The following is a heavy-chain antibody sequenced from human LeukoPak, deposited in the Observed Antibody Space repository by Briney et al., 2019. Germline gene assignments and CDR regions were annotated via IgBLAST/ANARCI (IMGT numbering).Heavy chain of an antibody. D-gene: IGHD1-7*01. Sequence: ASVKVSCKASGGTFSSDAISWVRQAPGQGLEWMGRFIPILNTTNYAQDFQGRVTLTADKSTSTAYMELMSLGSEDTAVYYCARETRDSNWNSVAYLDHWGQGTLVTVSS. CDR2: FIPILNTT. J-gene: IGHJ4*02. CDR1: GGTFSSDA. V-gene: IGHV1-69*06. CDR3: ARETRDSNWNSVAYLDH.